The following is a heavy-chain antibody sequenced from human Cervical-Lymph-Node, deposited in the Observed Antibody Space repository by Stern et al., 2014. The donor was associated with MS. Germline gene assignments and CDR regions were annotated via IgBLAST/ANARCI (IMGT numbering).Heavy chain of an antibody. CDR1: GGSISSGSYY. CDR3: ARGVVVAATLWFDP. V-gene: IGHV4-61*02. J-gene: IGHJ5*02. D-gene: IGHD2-15*01. Sequence: QVQLQESGPGLVKPSQTLSLTCTVSGGSISSGSYYWSWIRQPAGKGLEWIGHIYTSGSTSYNPSLNSRVTISVDTSKHQLSLTLSSVTAADTAVYFCARGVVVAATLWFDPWGQGTLVTVSS. CDR2: IYTSGST.